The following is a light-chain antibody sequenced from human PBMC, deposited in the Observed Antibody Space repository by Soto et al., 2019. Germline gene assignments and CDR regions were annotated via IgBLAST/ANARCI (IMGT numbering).Light chain of an antibody. Sequence: QPVLTQPASVSGSPGQSITISCTGTRSDIGAHNFVSWYQQHPGEAPKLTLYDVNIRPSGVSNRFSGSKSGNTASLTISGLQAEDEADYYCTSWTTSTTMIFGGGTKVTVL. CDR2: DVN. J-gene: IGLJ2*01. CDR1: RSDIGAHNF. V-gene: IGLV2-14*03. CDR3: TSWTTSTTMI.